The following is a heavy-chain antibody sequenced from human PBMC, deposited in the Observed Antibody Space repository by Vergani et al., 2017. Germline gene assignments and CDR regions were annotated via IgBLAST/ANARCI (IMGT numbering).Heavy chain of an antibody. CDR3: ARHLAYCGGDCYPYYYGMDV. CDR1: GFSIRSGYY. CDR2: VYHGGST. V-gene: IGHV4-38-2*01. J-gene: IGHJ6*02. Sequence: QVQLQESGPGLVKPSETLSLTCGVSGFSIRSGYYWAWIRQPPGKGLEWIGSVYHGGSTYYNPSLKSRVTLSVDTSKNQFSLKLSSVTAADTAVYYCARHLAYCGGDCYPYYYGMDVWGQGTTVTVSS. D-gene: IGHD2-21*02.